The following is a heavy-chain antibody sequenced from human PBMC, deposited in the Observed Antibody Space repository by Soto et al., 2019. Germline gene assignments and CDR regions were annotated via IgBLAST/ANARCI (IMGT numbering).Heavy chain of an antibody. CDR1: GFTFSSYG. Sequence: QVQLVESGGGVVQPGRSPRLSCAASGFTFSSYGMHWVRQAPGKGLEWVAVISYDGSNKYYADSVKGLFTISRDNPKNNLYLAKKRPRGGDTGVLLFAPPWSGTATTSGLAWGQGTLVTVSS. CDR2: ISYDGSNK. CDR3: APPWSGTATTSGLA. D-gene: IGHD4-17*01. V-gene: IGHV3-30*03. J-gene: IGHJ4*02.